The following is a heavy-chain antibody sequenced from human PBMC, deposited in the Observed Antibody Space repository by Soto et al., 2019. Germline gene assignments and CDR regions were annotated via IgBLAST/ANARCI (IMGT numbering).Heavy chain of an antibody. Sequence: EVQLVESGGGLVQPGGSLRLSCAASGFTVSSNYMSWVRQAPGKGLEWGSVIYSGGSTYYADSVKGRFTISRHNSKNTLYLQMNSLRAEDTAVYYCASRGYSGYDHFYFDYWGHGTLVTVSS. CDR3: ASRGYSGYDHFYFDY. V-gene: IGHV3-53*04. D-gene: IGHD5-12*01. J-gene: IGHJ4*01. CDR2: IYSGGST. CDR1: GFTVSSNY.